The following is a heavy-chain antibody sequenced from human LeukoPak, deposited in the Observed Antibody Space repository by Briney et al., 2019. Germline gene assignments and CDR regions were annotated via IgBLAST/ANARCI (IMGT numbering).Heavy chain of an antibody. CDR3: ARDNSGYILTGYYYYYMDV. J-gene: IGHJ6*03. CDR1: GFTFSSYG. V-gene: IGHV3-21*01. CDR2: ISSSSSYI. D-gene: IGHD3-9*01. Sequence: GGSLRLSCAASGFTFSSYGMHWVRQAPGKGLEWVSSISSSSSYIYYADSVKGRFTIPRDNAKNSLYLQMNSLRAEDTAVYYCARDNSGYILTGYYYYYMDVWGKGTTVTISS.